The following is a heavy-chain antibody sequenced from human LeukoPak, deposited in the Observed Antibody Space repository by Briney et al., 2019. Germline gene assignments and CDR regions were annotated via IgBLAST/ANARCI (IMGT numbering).Heavy chain of an antibody. CDR2: IYYSGGT. J-gene: IGHJ4*02. D-gene: IGHD3-22*01. Sequence: SETLSLTCTVSGGAISSYYWSWIRQPPGKGLEWIGHIYYSGGTKYNPSLMSRVTTSVDRAQSQFSLSLSSASAADTAVYYCARDGLYDSSGYYMDSWGQGTLVIVSS. CDR3: ARDGLYDSSGYYMDS. CDR1: GGAISSYY. V-gene: IGHV4-59*01.